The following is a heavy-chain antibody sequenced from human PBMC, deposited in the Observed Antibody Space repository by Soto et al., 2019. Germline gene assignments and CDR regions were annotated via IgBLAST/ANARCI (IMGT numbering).Heavy chain of an antibody. J-gene: IGHJ6*02. CDR2: SSSSGGYT. Sequence: QVQLVESGGGLVEPGGSLRLSCAASGFSVGDNYMTWIRQAPGKGLEWLSYSSSSGGYTNYADSVKGRFTISRDNAMNSLYLQMDSLRAEDTAVYFCARSSGRRHVFTFDYGLDVWGQGTTVTVSS. CDR1: GFSVGDNY. V-gene: IGHV3-11*06. D-gene: IGHD3-16*01. CDR3: ARSSGRRHVFTFDYGLDV.